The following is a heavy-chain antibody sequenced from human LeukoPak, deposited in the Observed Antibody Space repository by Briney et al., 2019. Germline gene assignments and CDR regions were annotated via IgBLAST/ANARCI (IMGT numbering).Heavy chain of an antibody. CDR2: IRYDGSNK. CDR3: ANGGIVVVDY. J-gene: IGHJ4*02. Sequence: GGSLRLSCAASGFTFSSYGMHWVRQAPGKGLEWVAFIRYDGSNKYYADSVKGRFTISRDNSKNTLYLQMNSLRAEDTAVYYCANGGIVVVDYWGQGTLVTVSS. CDR1: GFTFSSYG. V-gene: IGHV3-30*02. D-gene: IGHD3-22*01.